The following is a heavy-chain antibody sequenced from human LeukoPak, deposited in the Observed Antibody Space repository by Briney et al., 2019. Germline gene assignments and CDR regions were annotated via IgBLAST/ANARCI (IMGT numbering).Heavy chain of an antibody. V-gene: IGHV4-39*07. Sequence: PSETLSLTCTVSGGSISSSSYYWGWIRQPPGKGLEWIGSIYYSGSTYYNPSLKSRVTISVDTSKNQFSLKLSSVTAADTAVYYCARYDYGDYRFDYWGQGTLVTVSS. CDR3: ARYDYGDYRFDY. J-gene: IGHJ4*02. CDR2: IYYSGST. D-gene: IGHD4-17*01. CDR1: GGSISSSSYY.